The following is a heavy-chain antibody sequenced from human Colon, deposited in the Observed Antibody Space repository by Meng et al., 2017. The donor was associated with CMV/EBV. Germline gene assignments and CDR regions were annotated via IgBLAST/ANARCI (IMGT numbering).Heavy chain of an antibody. Sequence: GGSLRLSCEGSGFILSHYEMNWVRQAPGKGLEWVSYIGSDGTTISYADSVKGRFTISRDNAKKSLYLQMNSLRAEDTAVYYCARGGVGVAVPPAPMGAWGQGTLVTVSS. CDR2: IGSDGTTI. CDR1: GFILSHYE. D-gene: IGHD2-2*01. CDR3: ARGGVGVAVPPAPMGA. J-gene: IGHJ5*02. V-gene: IGHV3-48*03.